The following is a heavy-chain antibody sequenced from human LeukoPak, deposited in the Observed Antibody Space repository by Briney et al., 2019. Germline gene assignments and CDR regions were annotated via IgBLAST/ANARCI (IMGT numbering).Heavy chain of an antibody. D-gene: IGHD6-6*01. CDR3: ASSRSSSSGNWFDP. Sequence: VASVKVSCTASGGTFSSYAISWVRQAPGQGLEWMGGIIPIFGTANYAQKFQGRVTITADESTSTAYMELSSLRSEDTAVYYCASSRSSSSGNWFDPWGQGTLVTVSS. J-gene: IGHJ5*02. V-gene: IGHV1-69*13. CDR1: GGTFSSYA. CDR2: IIPIFGTA.